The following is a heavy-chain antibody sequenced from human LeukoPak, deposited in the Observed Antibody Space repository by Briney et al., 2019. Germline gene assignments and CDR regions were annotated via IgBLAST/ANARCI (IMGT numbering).Heavy chain of an antibody. CDR2: ISYDGSNK. V-gene: IGHV3-30*18. D-gene: IGHD2-2*01. CDR1: GFTFSSYG. J-gene: IGHJ5*02. Sequence: GRSLRLSCAASGFTFSSYGMHWVRQAPGKGLEWVAVISYDGSNKYYADSVKGRFTISRDNSKNTLYLQMNSLRAEDTAVYYCAKSPYCSSTSCLLRDWFDPWGQGTLVTVSS. CDR3: AKSPYCSSTSCLLRDWFDP.